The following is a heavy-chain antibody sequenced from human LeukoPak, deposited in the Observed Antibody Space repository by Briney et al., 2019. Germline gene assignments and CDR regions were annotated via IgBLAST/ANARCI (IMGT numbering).Heavy chain of an antibody. Sequence: ASVKVSCKASGYTFTGYYMHWVRQAPGQGLEWMGWINPNSGGTNYAQKFQGWVTMTRDTSISTAYMELSRLRSDDTAVYYCARASFQRWLQLGGDWGQGALVTVSS. J-gene: IGHJ4*02. V-gene: IGHV1-2*04. CDR2: INPNSGGT. CDR1: GYTFTGYY. D-gene: IGHD5-24*01. CDR3: ARASFQRWLQLGGD.